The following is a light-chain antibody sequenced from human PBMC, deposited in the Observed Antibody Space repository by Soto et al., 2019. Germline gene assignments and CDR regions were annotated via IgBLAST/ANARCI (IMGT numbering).Light chain of an antibody. CDR3: QQYNNWPMWT. J-gene: IGKJ1*01. CDR1: QSITRN. V-gene: IGKV3-15*01. Sequence: EIVMPQPTAALSVSPGERATLSCRASQSITRNLAWYQQSPGQAPRLLIYGASTRATGIPARFSGSGSGTEFTLTINSLQSEDFAVYYCQQYNNWPMWTFGRGTKVDIK. CDR2: GAS.